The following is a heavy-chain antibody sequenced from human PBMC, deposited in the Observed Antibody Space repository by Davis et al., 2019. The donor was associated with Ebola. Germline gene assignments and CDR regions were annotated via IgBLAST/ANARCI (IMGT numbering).Heavy chain of an antibody. J-gene: IGHJ4*01. Sequence: GESLKISCAGSGFNFRSHAMSWVRQAPGKGLEWVSSISGGGSGTYYADSVEGRFTISRDNAKSSLYLQMNSLGADDTAMYYCARDLPLLTWGRGTLVTVSS. CDR1: GFNFRSHA. CDR2: ISGGGSGT. V-gene: IGHV3-23*01. CDR3: ARDLPLLT.